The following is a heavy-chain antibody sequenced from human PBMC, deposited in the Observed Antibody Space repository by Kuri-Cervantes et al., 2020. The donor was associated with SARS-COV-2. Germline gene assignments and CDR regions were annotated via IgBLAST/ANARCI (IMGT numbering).Heavy chain of an antibody. CDR2: ISAYNGNT. CDR1: GYTFTSYG. CDR3: ARDPTVTTSTDYYYGMDV. D-gene: IGHD4-17*01. Sequence: ASVKVSCKASGYTFTSYGISWVRQAPGQGLEWMGWISAYNGNTNYAQKLQGRVTMTTDTSTSTAYMELRSLRSDDTAVYYCARDPTVTTSTDYYYGMDVWGQGTTVTVSS. V-gene: IGHV1-18*01. J-gene: IGHJ6*02.